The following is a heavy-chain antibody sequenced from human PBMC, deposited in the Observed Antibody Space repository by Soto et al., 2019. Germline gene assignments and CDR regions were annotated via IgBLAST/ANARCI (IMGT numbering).Heavy chain of an antibody. V-gene: IGHV1-46*01. J-gene: IGHJ5*02. CDR1: GYTFTSYY. Sequence: ASGEVSCKASGYTFTSYYMHLVRQAPGQELEWMAIINPSGGSTSYAQKFQGRVTMTRDTSTSTVYMELSSLRSEDTAVYYCARLVRGVIITGWFDPWGQGTLVTVSS. D-gene: IGHD3-10*01. CDR2: INPSGGST. CDR3: ARLVRGVIITGWFDP.